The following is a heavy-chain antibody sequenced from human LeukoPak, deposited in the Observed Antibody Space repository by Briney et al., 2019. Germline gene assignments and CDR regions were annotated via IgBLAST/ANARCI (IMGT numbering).Heavy chain of an antibody. CDR2: IYYSGST. D-gene: IGHD5-18*01. J-gene: IGHJ4*02. CDR1: GGSISSSY. Sequence: SETLSLTCTVSGGSISSSYWIWIRQPPGEGLEWFGYIYYSGSTIYNPSLKSRVPISVDTSKNQFSLKLSSVTAADTAVYYCARARYSYGSYYFDYWGQGTLVTVSS. CDR3: ARARYSYGSYYFDY. V-gene: IGHV4-59*13.